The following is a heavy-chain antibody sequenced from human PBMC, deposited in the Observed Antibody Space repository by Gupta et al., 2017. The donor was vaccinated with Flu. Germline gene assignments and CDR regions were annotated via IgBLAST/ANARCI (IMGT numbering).Heavy chain of an antibody. D-gene: IGHD3-22*01. J-gene: IGHJ4*02. V-gene: IGHV1-2*02. CDR1: GYTFTGYY. Sequence: VKVSCKASGYTFTGYYIHWVRQAPGQGLEWMGWINPNSGGTNYAQKFQGRVTMTRDTSISTANMELSSLRSDDTAVEDCDYYKAGTYYCDNWGQGTLVTVSS. CDR2: INPNSGGT. CDR3: DYYKAGTYYCDN.